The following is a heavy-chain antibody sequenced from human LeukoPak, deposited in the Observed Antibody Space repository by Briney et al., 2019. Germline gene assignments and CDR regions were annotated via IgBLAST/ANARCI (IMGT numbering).Heavy chain of an antibody. J-gene: IGHJ4*02. V-gene: IGHV4-30-4*01. D-gene: IGHD3-22*01. CDR3: ARVFRQWFYYFGY. CDR1: GGSISSGDYY. Sequence: SETLSLTCTVSGGSISSGDYYWSWIRQPPGKGLEWIGYIYYSGSTYYNPSLKSRVTISVDTSKNQFSLKLSSVTAADTAVYYCARVFRQWFYYFGYWGQGTLVTVSS. CDR2: IYYSGST.